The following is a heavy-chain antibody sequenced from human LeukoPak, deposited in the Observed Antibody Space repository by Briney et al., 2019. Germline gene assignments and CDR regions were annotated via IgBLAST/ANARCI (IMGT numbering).Heavy chain of an antibody. J-gene: IGHJ5*02. D-gene: IGHD5-18*01. CDR1: GGSISSYY. Sequence: SETLSLTCTVSGGSISSYYWNWIRQPPGKGLEWIGYIYYSGSTNYNPSLKSRVTISVDTSKNQFSLKLSSVTAADTAVYYCARVHGGTAMVNWFDPWGQGTLVTVSS. V-gene: IGHV4-59*12. CDR3: ARVHGGTAMVNWFDP. CDR2: IYYSGST.